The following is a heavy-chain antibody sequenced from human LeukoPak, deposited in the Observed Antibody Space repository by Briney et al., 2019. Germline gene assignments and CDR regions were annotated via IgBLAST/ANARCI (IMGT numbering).Heavy chain of an antibody. Sequence: PSETLSLTCAVYGGSFSGYYWSWIRQPPGKGLEWIGEINHSGSTNYNPSLKSRVTISVDTSKNQFSLKLSSVTAADTAVYYCARGRSYNWKLLNWFDPWGQGTLVTVSS. D-gene: IGHD1-20*01. V-gene: IGHV4-34*01. CDR2: INHSGST. J-gene: IGHJ5*02. CDR3: ARGRSYNWKLLNWFDP. CDR1: GGSFSGYY.